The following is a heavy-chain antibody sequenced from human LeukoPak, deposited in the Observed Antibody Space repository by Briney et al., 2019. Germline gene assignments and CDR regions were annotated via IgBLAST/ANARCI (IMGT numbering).Heavy chain of an antibody. CDR3: ARGGSTVTTAYYFDY. CDR2: INHSGST. D-gene: IGHD4-17*01. Sequence: SETLSLTCAVYGGSFSGYYWSWIRQPPGKGLEWIGEINHSGSTNYNPSLKSRVTISVDTSKNQFSLKLSSVTAAHTAVYYCARGGSTVTTAYYFDYWGQGTLVTVSS. CDR1: GGSFSGYY. V-gene: IGHV4-34*01. J-gene: IGHJ4*02.